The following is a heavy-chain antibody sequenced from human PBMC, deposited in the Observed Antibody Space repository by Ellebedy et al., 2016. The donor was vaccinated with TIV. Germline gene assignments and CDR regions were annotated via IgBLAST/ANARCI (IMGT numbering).Heavy chain of an antibody. J-gene: IGHJ4*02. V-gene: IGHV2-70*01. CDR2: IDWEEDT. D-gene: IGHD6-6*01. CDR3: ARTAFGSSSTYGH. Sequence: SGPTLVKPTQTLTLTCAFSGFSLSSTGMCMTWLRQSPGKALEWLAIIDWEEDTYYSASLKTRLTISKDPSKNQVVLTMTNTVPADTATYYCARTAFGSSSTYGHWGPGALVTVSS. CDR1: GFSLSSTGMC.